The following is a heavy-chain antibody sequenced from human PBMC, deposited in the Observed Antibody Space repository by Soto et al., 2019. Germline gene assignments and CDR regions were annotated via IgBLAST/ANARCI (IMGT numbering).Heavy chain of an antibody. Sequence: SETLSLTCAVSGYSISSGYYWGWIRQPPGKGLEWIGSIYHSGSTYYNPSLKSRVTISVDTSKNQFSPKLSSVTAADTAVYYCARDHIVVVPAAHYYYGMDVWGQGTTVTVSS. CDR3: ARDHIVVVPAAHYYYGMDV. D-gene: IGHD2-2*01. J-gene: IGHJ6*02. CDR2: IYHSGST. V-gene: IGHV4-38-2*02. CDR1: GYSISSGYY.